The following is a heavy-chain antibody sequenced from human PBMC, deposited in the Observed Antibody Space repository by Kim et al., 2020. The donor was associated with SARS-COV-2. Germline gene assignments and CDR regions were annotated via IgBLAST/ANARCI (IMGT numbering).Heavy chain of an antibody. Sequence: PSLKSRVTISVDTSKNQFSLKLGSVTAADTAFYYCVRDAFGEPMGSGWFDPWGQGTLVTVSS. D-gene: IGHD3-10*01. J-gene: IGHJ5*02. CDR3: VRDAFGEPMGSGWFDP. V-gene: IGHV4-39*07.